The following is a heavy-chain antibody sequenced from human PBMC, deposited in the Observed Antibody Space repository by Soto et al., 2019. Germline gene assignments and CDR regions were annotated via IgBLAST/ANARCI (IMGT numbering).Heavy chain of an antibody. CDR2: IYYSGST. J-gene: IGHJ4*02. CDR1: GGSISSYY. Sequence: SETLSLTCTVSGGSISSYYWSWIRQPPGKGLEWIGYIYYSGSTNYNPSHKSRVTISVDTSKNQYYLKLSSVTAADTAVYYCARGTSSSWYACDYWGQGTLVTVSS. D-gene: IGHD6-13*01. CDR3: ARGTSSSWYACDY. V-gene: IGHV4-59*01.